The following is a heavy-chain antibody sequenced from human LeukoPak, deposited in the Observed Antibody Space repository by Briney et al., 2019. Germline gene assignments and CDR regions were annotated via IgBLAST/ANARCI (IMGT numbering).Heavy chain of an antibody. CDR3: ARHLGDYDFWSGLTYYYYMDV. Sequence: SETLSLTCTVSGGSISSYYWSWIRQPPGKGLEWIGYIYYTGSTNYNPSLKSRVTISVDTSKNQFSLKLSSVTAADTAVYYCARHLGDYDFWSGLTYYYYMDVWGKGTTVTVSS. D-gene: IGHD3-3*01. J-gene: IGHJ6*03. CDR1: GGSISSYY. CDR2: IYYTGST. V-gene: IGHV4-59*08.